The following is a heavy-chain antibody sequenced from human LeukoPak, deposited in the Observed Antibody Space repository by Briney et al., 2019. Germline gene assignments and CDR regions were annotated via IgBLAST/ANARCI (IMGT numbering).Heavy chain of an antibody. Sequence: SETLSLTCAVSGYSNSSGYYWGWIRQPPGKGLEWIGSIYHSGSTYYNPSLKGRVTISVDTSKNQFSLKLSSVTAADTAVYYCARYYDFWSGYEDYWGQGTLVTVSS. CDR3: ARYYDFWSGYEDY. V-gene: IGHV4-38-2*01. CDR1: GYSNSSGYY. CDR2: IYHSGST. D-gene: IGHD3-3*01. J-gene: IGHJ4*02.